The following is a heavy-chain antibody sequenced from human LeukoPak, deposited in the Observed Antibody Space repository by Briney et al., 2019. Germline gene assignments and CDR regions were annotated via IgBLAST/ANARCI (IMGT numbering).Heavy chain of an antibody. CDR1: GGSISSSSYY. CDR3: ASGYGSGTEKNY. V-gene: IGHV4-39*07. J-gene: IGHJ4*02. CDR2: IYYSGST. D-gene: IGHD3-10*01. Sequence: PSETLSLTCTVSGGSISSSSYYWGWIRQPPGKGLEWIGSIYYSGSTYYNPSLKGRVTISVDTSKNQFSLKLSSVTAADTAVYYSASGYGSGTEKNYWGQGTLVTVSS.